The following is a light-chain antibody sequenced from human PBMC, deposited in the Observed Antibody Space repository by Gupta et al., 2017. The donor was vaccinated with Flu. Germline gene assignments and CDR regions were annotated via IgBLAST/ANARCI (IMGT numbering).Light chain of an antibody. CDR3: AAWDDNLSAGL. CDR2: KSN. V-gene: IGLV1-47*01. J-gene: IGLJ3*02. CDR1: SSNIGANY. Sequence: QSVLTQPPSVSGSPGQRVAMSCSGRSSNIGANYVFWYKQLPGTPPELLIYKSNRRPSGVPDRFSGSKSGTSASLAVSGLRSEDEADYYCAAWDDNLSAGLFGGGTKLTVL.